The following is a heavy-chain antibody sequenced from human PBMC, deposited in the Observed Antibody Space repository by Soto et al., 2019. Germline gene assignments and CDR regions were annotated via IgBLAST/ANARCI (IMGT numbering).Heavy chain of an antibody. CDR2: ISAHNGNT. CDR3: ARGRYGDY. Sequence: QVHLVQSGTVVKKPGASVMVSCKGSGYAFTTYGITWVRQAPGQGLEWMGWISAHNGNTNYAQKLQGRVTVTRDTSTSTAYMELRSLRSDDTAVFYCARGRYGDYWGQGALVTVSS. V-gene: IGHV1-18*01. CDR1: GYAFTTYG. D-gene: IGHD1-1*01. J-gene: IGHJ4*02.